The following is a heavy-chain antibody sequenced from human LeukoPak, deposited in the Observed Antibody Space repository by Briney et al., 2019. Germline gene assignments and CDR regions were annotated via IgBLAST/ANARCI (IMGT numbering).Heavy chain of an antibody. V-gene: IGHV3-11*04. D-gene: IGHD2-15*01. J-gene: IGHJ4*02. CDR2: ISSSSSTI. Sequence: GGSLRLSCAASGFTFSDYYMSWIRQAPGKGLEWVSYISSSSSTIYYADSVKGRFTISRDNAKNSLYLQMNSLRAEDTAVYYCARARLSFTRGIGAHYFDSWGQGTLVTVSS. CDR1: GFTFSDYY. CDR3: ARARLSFTRGIGAHYFDS.